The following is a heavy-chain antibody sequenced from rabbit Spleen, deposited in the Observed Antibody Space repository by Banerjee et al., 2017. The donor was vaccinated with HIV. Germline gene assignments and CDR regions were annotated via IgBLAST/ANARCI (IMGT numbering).Heavy chain of an antibody. Sequence: QSLEESGGGLVKPEGSLTLTCKASGFDLSSYYYMCWVRQAPGKGLELIAYIYTSSGSTYYASWVNGRFTISKTSSTTVTLQMTSLTAADTATYFCARSVSSSYYLAFNFWGQGTLVTVS. CDR3: ARSVSSSYYLAFNF. CDR2: IYTSSGST. D-gene: IGHD8-1*01. CDR1: GFDLSSYYY. J-gene: IGHJ3*01. V-gene: IGHV1S40*01.